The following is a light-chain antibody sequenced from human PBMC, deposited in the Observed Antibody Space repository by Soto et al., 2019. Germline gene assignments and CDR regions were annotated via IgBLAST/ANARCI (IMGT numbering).Light chain of an antibody. Sequence: QAVVTQPPSVSAAPGQKVTISCSGSSSNIGNDYVSWYQHLPGTAPKLLIYEINKRPSGISDRFSGSRSGSSATLDITGLQTGDEADYYCGTWDTSQSAWEFGGGTQLTVL. V-gene: IGLV1-51*02. CDR2: EIN. CDR3: GTWDTSQSAWE. J-gene: IGLJ3*02. CDR1: SSNIGNDY.